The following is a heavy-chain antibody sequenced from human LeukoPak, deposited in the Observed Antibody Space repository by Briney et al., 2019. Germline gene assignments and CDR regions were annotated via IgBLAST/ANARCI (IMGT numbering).Heavy chain of an antibody. D-gene: IGHD6-13*01. CDR3: ARDPFRSSFDP. V-gene: IGHV4-4*07. Sequence: SETLSLTCTVSGGSMSPYHWTWIRQPAGKGLEWIGRLHTSGNKNYNPSLKGRVTISVDTSKNQFSLEMTSVTAADTAVYFCARDPFRSSFDPWGQGILVTVST. CDR1: GGSMSPYH. J-gene: IGHJ5*02. CDR2: LHTSGNK.